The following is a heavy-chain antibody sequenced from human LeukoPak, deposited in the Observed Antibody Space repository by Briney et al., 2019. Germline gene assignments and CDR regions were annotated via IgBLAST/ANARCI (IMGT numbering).Heavy chain of an antibody. Sequence: ASVKVSCKASGYTFTSYGIGWVRQAPGQGLEWMGWISAYNGNTNYAQKLQGRVTMTTDTSTSTAYMELRSLRSEDTAVYYCAADLTFWSGYYRFDCWGQGTLVTVSS. CDR2: ISAYNGNT. D-gene: IGHD3-3*01. J-gene: IGHJ4*02. CDR3: AADLTFWSGYYRFDC. V-gene: IGHV1-18*01. CDR1: GYTFTSYG.